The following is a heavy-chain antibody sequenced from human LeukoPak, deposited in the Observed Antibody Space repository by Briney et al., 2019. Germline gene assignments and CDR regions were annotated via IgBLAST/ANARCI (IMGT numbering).Heavy chain of an antibody. Sequence: GESLKISFKGSGXTFASYFIGWVRQMPGKGLEWVGIIYPGDSDTRYSPSFQGQVTISADKSISTAYLQWSSLKASDTAMYYCARRVGVALDYWGQGTLVTVSS. CDR2: IYPGDSDT. J-gene: IGHJ4*02. CDR3: ARRVGVALDY. D-gene: IGHD2-15*01. CDR1: GXTFASYF. V-gene: IGHV5-51*01.